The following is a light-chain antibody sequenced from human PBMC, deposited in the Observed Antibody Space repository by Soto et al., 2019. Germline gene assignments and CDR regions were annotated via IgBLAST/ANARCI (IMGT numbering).Light chain of an antibody. CDR1: QSVSSNY. CDR3: QQRYTWPGT. CDR2: DAS. J-gene: IGKJ1*01. V-gene: IGKV3D-20*02. Sequence: EIVLTQSPGTLSLSPGERATLSCRASQSVSSNYLAWYQQKPGQAPKVLIYDASNRATGIPDRFSGSGSGTDFTLIISSLEPDDSAIYDYQQRYTWPGTFGQGTKVDIK.